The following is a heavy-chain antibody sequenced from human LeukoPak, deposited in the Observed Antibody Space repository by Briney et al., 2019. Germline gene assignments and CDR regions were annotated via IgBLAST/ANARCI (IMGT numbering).Heavy chain of an antibody. CDR1: GFTFSSYA. V-gene: IGHV3-23*01. J-gene: IGHJ4*02. Sequence: GGSLRLSCAASGFTFSSYAMRWVRQAPGKGLEWVSVISGSGGSTYYADSVKGRFTISRDNSKNTLYLQMNSLRAEDTAVYYCAKLVNYDFWSGDYYFDYWGQGTLVTVSS. D-gene: IGHD3-3*01. CDR3: AKLVNYDFWSGDYYFDY. CDR2: ISGSGGST.